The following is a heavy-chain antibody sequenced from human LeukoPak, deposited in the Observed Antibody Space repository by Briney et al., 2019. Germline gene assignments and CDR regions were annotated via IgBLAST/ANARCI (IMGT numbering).Heavy chain of an antibody. CDR2: INHSGST. CDR1: GGSFGGYY. J-gene: IGHJ4*02. Sequence: PSETLSLTCAVYGGSFGGYYWSWIREPPGEGREWIGEINHSGSTNYNPSLKSRVIISVDTSKNQFSLKLSSVTAADTAVYYCARGIAVAGQGFDYWGQGTLVTVSS. CDR3: ARGIAVAGQGFDY. V-gene: IGHV4-34*01. D-gene: IGHD6-19*01.